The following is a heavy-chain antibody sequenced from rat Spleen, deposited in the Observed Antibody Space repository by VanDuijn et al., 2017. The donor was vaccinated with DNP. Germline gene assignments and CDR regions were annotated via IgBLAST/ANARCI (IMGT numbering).Heavy chain of an antibody. J-gene: IGHJ2*01. CDR2: ISYSGRT. CDR1: GYSITSDY. D-gene: IGHD4-1*01. V-gene: IGHV3-1*01. CDR3: VRWVRALDY. Sequence: EVQLQESGPGLVKPSQSLSLTCSVTGYSITSDYWGWIRKFPGNKMAWIGHISYSGRTTYNPSLKSRISISRDTSKNQFFLQLNSVTTEDTATYYCVRWVRALDYWGQGVMVTVSS.